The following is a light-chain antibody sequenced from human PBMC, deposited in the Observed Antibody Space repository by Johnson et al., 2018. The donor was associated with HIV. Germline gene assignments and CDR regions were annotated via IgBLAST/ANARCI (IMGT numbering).Light chain of an antibody. CDR3: ATLDSILTAYV. J-gene: IGLJ1*01. V-gene: IGLV1-51*02. Sequence: QSVLTQPPSVSAAPGQKVTISCSGSSSNIGNNHVSWYQQFPGAAPKLLIYENNKRPSGIPDRFSGSKSGTSATLDITGLQTGDEADFYCATLDSILTAYVFGAGTKFSV. CDR2: ENN. CDR1: SSNIGNNH.